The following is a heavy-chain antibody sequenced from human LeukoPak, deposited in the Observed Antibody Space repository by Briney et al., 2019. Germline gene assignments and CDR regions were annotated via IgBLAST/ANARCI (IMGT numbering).Heavy chain of an antibody. Sequence: SETLSLTRAVYGGSFSGYYWSWIRQPPGKGLEWIGEINHSGSTNYNPSLKSRVTISVDTSKNQFSLKLSSVTAADTAVYYCARNSSIAGFDIWGQGTMVTVSS. J-gene: IGHJ3*02. CDR3: ARNSSIAGFDI. CDR2: INHSGST. D-gene: IGHD6-6*01. V-gene: IGHV4-34*01. CDR1: GGSFSGYY.